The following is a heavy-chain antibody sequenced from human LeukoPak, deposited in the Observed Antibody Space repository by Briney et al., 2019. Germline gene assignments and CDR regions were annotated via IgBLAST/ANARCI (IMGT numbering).Heavy chain of an antibody. V-gene: IGHV4-59*01. D-gene: IGHD6-13*01. Sequence: PSETLSLTCTVSGGSISSYYWSWIRQPPGKGLEWIGYIYYSGSTNYNPSLKSRVTISVDTSKNQFSLKLSSVTAADTAVYYCAREWGSSSQGNEAFDIWGKGTTVTVSS. CDR2: IYYSGST. CDR1: GGSISSYY. J-gene: IGHJ6*04. CDR3: AREWGSSSQGNEAFDI.